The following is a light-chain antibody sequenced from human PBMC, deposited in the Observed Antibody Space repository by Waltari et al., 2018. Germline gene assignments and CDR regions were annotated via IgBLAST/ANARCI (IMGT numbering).Light chain of an antibody. CDR2: WAS. V-gene: IGKV4-1*01. CDR3: EQYYSTLLFT. Sequence: DIVMTQSPDSLAVSLGERATINCKSSQSVLYSSNNKNYLAWYQQKTGQPPKLLIYWASTRESGVPDRFSGSWSGTDFTLTISSLQAEDVAVYYCEQYYSTLLFTFGPGTKVDIK. J-gene: IGKJ3*01. CDR1: QSVLYSSNNKNY.